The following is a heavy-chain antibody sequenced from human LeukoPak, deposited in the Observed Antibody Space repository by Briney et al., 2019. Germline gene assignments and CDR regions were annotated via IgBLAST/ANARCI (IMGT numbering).Heavy chain of an antibody. Sequence: GASVKVSCKASGYTFTSYDINWVRQATGQGLEWMGWMNPNSGNTGYAQKFQGRVTMTRNTSISTAYMELSSLRSEDTAVYYCARGPPVGTSPVPDLDYWGQGALVTVSS. D-gene: IGHD2-2*01. CDR2: MNPNSGNT. J-gene: IGHJ4*02. V-gene: IGHV1-8*01. CDR3: ARGPPVGTSPVPDLDY. CDR1: GYTFTSYD.